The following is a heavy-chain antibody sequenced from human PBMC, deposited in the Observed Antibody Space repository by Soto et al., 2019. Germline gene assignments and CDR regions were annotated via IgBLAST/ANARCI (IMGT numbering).Heavy chain of an antibody. CDR3: AKDISSYDSSGYLDY. V-gene: IGHV3-9*01. Sequence: EVQLVESGGDLVQPGKSLRLSCAASGFAFADFAMHWVRQAPGKGLEWISGISWHSAIIGYADSVKGRFTISRENAKNSLYLQMTSLRAEDTALYYCAKDISSYDSSGYLDYWGQGVVVTVSA. CDR1: GFAFADFA. D-gene: IGHD3-22*01. CDR2: ISWHSAII. J-gene: IGHJ4*02.